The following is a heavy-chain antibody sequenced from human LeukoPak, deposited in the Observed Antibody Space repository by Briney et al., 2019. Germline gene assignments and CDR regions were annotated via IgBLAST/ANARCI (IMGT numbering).Heavy chain of an antibody. V-gene: IGHV4-61*02. J-gene: IGHJ5*02. CDR3: ARDREMSFDP. CDR1: GGSISSGSYY. CDR2: IYTSGST. Sequence: SETLSLTCTVSGGSISSGSYYWSWIRQPAGKGLEWIGRIYTSGSTNYNPSLKSRVTISVDTSKNQFSLKLSSVTAADTAVYYCARDREMSFDPWGQGTLVTVPS. D-gene: IGHD5-24*01.